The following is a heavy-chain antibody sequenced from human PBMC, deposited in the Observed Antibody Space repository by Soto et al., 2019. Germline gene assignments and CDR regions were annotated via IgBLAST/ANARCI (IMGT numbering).Heavy chain of an antibody. V-gene: IGHV3-30*18. CDR2: ISYDGSNK. D-gene: IGHD2-15*01. CDR3: AKVYCSGGSCFDY. Sequence: VQLVESGGGVVQPGRSLRLSCAASGFTFSSYGMHWVRQAPGKGLEWVAVISYDGSNKYYADSVKGRFTISRDNSKNTLYLQMNSLRAEDTAVYYCAKVYCSGGSCFDYWGQGTLVTVSS. J-gene: IGHJ4*02. CDR1: GFTFSSYG.